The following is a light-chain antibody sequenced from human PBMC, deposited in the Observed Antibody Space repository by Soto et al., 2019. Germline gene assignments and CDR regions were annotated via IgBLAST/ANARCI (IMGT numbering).Light chain of an antibody. Sequence: DIVMTQSPDSVAVSLGERATINCKSSQSVLLRSDNKNYLAWYQHKSGQPPKLLIYWASTRESGVPDRFSGSGTGTDITLTISSLKAEDVAVYYCQQYYSSPETFGQGTKLEIK. V-gene: IGKV4-1*01. CDR3: QQYYSSPET. CDR1: QSVLLRSDNKNY. CDR2: WAS. J-gene: IGKJ2*01.